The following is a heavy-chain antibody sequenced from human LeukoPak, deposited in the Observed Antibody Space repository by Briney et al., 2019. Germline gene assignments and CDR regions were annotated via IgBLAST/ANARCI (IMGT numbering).Heavy chain of an antibody. CDR1: GYTFTSYD. CDR3: ARGRKFGVRGYCSGGSCYKVYGMDV. V-gene: IGHV1-8*01. D-gene: IGHD2-15*01. J-gene: IGHJ6*02. CDR2: MNPNSGNT. Sequence: ASVKVSCKASGYTFTSYDINWVRQATGQGLEWMGWMNPNSGNTGYAQKFQGRVTMTRNPSISTAYMELSSLRSEDTAVYYCARGRKFGVRGYCSGGSCYKVYGMDVWGQGTTVTVSS.